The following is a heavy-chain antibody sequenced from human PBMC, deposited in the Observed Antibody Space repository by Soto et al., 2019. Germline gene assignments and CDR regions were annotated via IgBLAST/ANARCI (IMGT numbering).Heavy chain of an antibody. J-gene: IGHJ6*02. V-gene: IGHV3-13*05. CDR1: GFSFSDYD. Sequence: GGSLRLSCTASGFSFSDYDMHWVRQVPGKGLEWVSTIGAARDPYYTGAVKHRFTISRENARNSMFLQMNSVTAADTAVYYCARGPDYHMDVWGQGTTVTVSS. CDR3: ARGPDYHMDV. CDR2: IGAARDP.